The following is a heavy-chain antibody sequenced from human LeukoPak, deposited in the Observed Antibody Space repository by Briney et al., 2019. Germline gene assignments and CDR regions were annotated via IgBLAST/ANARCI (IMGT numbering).Heavy chain of an antibody. V-gene: IGHV3-23*01. Sequence: GGSLRLSCAASGFTFSSYAMSWVRQAPGKGLEWVSAISGSGGSTYYADSVKGRFTISRDNSKNTLYLQMNSLRAEDTAVYYSAKDEWSGWPARHFDYWGQGTLVTVSS. J-gene: IGHJ4*02. CDR2: ISGSGGST. CDR1: GFTFSSYA. D-gene: IGHD3-3*01. CDR3: AKDEWSGWPARHFDY.